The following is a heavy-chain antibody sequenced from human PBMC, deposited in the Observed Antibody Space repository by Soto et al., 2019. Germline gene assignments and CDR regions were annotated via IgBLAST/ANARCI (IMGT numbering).Heavy chain of an antibody. CDR1: GFTVSSNY. D-gene: IGHD6-19*01. Sequence: EVQLVESGGGLIQPGGSLRLSCAASGFTVSSNYMSWVRQAPGKGLEWVSVIYSGGSTYYADSVKGRFTISRDNSKNTRYLQMNSLRAEDTAVYYCAREGIAVAGTVGGDYYYYGMDVWGQGTTVTVSS. J-gene: IGHJ6*02. V-gene: IGHV3-53*01. CDR2: IYSGGST. CDR3: AREGIAVAGTVGGDYYYYGMDV.